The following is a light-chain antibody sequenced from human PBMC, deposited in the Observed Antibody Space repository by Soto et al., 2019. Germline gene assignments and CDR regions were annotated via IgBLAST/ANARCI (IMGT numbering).Light chain of an antibody. CDR1: QSVNIY. J-gene: IGKJ4*01. Sequence: EIVMKQSPASLSVSPGERATLSCRASQSVNIYLAWYQQKPGQAPRLLIFGASYRATGIPARFSGSGSGTEFTLTIDRLQSEDFAVYYCQQYNDWPPAFGGGTKVDIK. CDR3: QQYNDWPPA. V-gene: IGKV3D-15*01. CDR2: GAS.